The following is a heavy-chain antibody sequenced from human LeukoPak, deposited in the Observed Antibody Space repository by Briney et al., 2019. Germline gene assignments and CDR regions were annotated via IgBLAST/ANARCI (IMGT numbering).Heavy chain of an antibody. V-gene: IGHV3-53*01. CDR2: INSGGDT. CDR3: GRGGPPGYDPFDY. CDR1: GFSLRGNS. D-gene: IGHD5-12*01. J-gene: IGHJ4*02. Sequence: PGGSLRLSCAGSGFSLRGNSMSWVRQAPGKGLEWVSVINSGGDTYYADSVKGRFTISRDNSKNTVWLQMNSLRVEDTAVYYCGRGGPPGYDPFDYWGQGTLVTVSS.